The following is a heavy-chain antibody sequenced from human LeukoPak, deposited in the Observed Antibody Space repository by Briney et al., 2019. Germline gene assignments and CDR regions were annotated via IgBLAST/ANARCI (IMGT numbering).Heavy chain of an antibody. CDR2: IYTSGST. Sequence: SETLSLTCTVSGGSISSYYWSWIRQPAGKGLEWIGRIYTSGSTNYNPSLKSRVTMSVDTSKNQFSLKLSSVTAADTAVYYCARDGSSTSYQPGAFDIWGQGTMVTVSS. D-gene: IGHD2-2*01. CDR3: ARDGSSTSYQPGAFDI. V-gene: IGHV4-4*07. CDR1: GGSISSYY. J-gene: IGHJ3*02.